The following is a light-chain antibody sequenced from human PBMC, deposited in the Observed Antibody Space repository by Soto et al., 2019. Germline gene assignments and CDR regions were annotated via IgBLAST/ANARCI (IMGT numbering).Light chain of an antibody. CDR3: QQYNNWPPIT. Sequence: ETVLTQSPATLSVSPGEGATLACRASQSVSINLAWYQQKPGQAPRLLIYGASTRATGIPARFSGSGSGTEFTLTISSLQSEDFSVYYCQQYNNWPPITFGQGTRLEIK. CDR1: QSVSIN. V-gene: IGKV3-15*01. CDR2: GAS. J-gene: IGKJ5*01.